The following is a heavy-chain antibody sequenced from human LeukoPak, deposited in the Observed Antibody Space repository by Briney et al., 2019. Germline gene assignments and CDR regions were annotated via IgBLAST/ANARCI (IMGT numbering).Heavy chain of an antibody. CDR2: ISDSGRST. Sequence: PGGSLRLSCAVSGLTFSNFKMNWVRQAPGKGLEWVSYISDSGRSTFYADSVKGRFTISRDNAKNSLYLQMSSLRVEDTAVYYCASWAGNTQSDSWSGPCDYWSQGTLVTVSS. CDR1: GLTFSNFK. J-gene: IGHJ4*02. D-gene: IGHD3-3*01. CDR3: ASWAGNTQSDSWSGPCDY. V-gene: IGHV3-48*03.